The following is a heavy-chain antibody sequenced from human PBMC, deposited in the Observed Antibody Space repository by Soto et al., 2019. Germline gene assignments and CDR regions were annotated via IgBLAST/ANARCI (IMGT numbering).Heavy chain of an antibody. J-gene: IGHJ3*02. CDR2: INSDGSST. Sequence: EVQLVESGGGLVQPGGSLRLSCAASGFTFSSYWMHWVRQAPGKGLVWVSRINSDGSSTSYADSVKGRFTISRDNAKNTLYLQMNSLRAEDTAVYYCAGVMYYYGSGSYSGGQDAFDIWGQGTMVTVSS. D-gene: IGHD3-10*01. CDR1: GFTFSSYW. CDR3: AGVMYYYGSGSYSGGQDAFDI. V-gene: IGHV3-74*01.